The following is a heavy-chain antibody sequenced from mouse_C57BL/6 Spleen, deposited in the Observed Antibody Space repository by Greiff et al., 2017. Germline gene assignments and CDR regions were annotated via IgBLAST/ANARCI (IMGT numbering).Heavy chain of an antibody. Sequence: VQRVESGAELVKPGASVKLSCKASGYTFTEYTIHWVKQRSGQGLEWIGWFYPGSGSIKYNEKFKDKATLTADKSSSTVYMELSRLTSEDSAVYFCARHEERSSPFDYWGQGTTLTVSS. CDR1: GYTFTEYT. D-gene: IGHD1-1*01. V-gene: IGHV1-62-2*01. CDR3: ARHEERSSPFDY. J-gene: IGHJ2*01. CDR2: FYPGSGSI.